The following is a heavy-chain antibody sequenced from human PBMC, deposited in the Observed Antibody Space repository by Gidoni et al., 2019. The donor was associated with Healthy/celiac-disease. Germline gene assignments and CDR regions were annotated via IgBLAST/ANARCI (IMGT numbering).Heavy chain of an antibody. D-gene: IGHD5-12*01. V-gene: IGHV3-7*01. CDR3: AREEMATMYDY. J-gene: IGHJ4*02. CDR2: IKQDGSEK. Sequence: EVQLVESGGGWVQPGGSLRLSCAAAGVTVSSYWLGWVRQAPGKGLEWVANIKQDGSEKYYVDSVKGRFTISRDNAKNSLYLQMNSLRAEDTAVYYCAREEMATMYDYWGQGTLVTVSS. CDR1: GVTVSSYW.